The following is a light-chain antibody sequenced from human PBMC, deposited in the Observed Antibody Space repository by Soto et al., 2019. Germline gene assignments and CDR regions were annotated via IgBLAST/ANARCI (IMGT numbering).Light chain of an antibody. CDR3: QQEYNLPIT. CDR1: QSISSSY. V-gene: IGKV3D-7*01. J-gene: IGKJ5*01. Sequence: VLTPSPATLSLSPGEGATLSCRVSQSISSSYLSWYQQRPGQAPRLLIYGASTRATGIPARFSGSGRGSGTDFTLTISSLQPEDFAVYYCQQEYNLPITFGQGTRLDI. CDR2: GAS.